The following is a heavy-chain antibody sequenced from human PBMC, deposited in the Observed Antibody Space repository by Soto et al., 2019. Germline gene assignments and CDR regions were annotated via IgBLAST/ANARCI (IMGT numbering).Heavy chain of an antibody. CDR3: AREWVVVAAKVYYGMDV. J-gene: IGHJ6*01. Sequence: EVPLVESGGGLVQPGGSLRLSCAASGFTFSSYDMNWVRQAPGKRLEWVSYISSNSYTIYYPDSVKGLFTISRGNAKSSLYLQMNCLGDEETAVYYCAREWVVVAAKVYYGMDVWGQGTTVSVAS. D-gene: IGHD2-15*01. CDR1: GFTFSSYD. V-gene: IGHV3-48*02. CDR2: ISSNSYTI.